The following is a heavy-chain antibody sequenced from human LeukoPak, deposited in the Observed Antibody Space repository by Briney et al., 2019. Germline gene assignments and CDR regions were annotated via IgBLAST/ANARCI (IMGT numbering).Heavy chain of an antibody. CDR1: GFTFSNYA. Sequence: GGSLRLSCVVSGFTFSNYAMNWVRQAPGKGLEWVSGVSESGDTTYDADSVKGRFTISRDNSKNSLYLQMNSLRTEDTALYYCAKDMPFDFDYWGQGTLVTVSS. J-gene: IGHJ4*02. V-gene: IGHV3-43*02. CDR2: VSESGDTT. CDR3: AKDMPFDFDY.